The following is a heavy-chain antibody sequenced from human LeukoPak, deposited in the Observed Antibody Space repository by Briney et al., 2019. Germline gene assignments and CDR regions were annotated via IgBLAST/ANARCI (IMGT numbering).Heavy chain of an antibody. D-gene: IGHD6-19*01. Sequence: GGSLRLSCAASGFTFRSYWMYWVRQAPGKGLEWVSAMGGGGTTYYADYVKGRFTISRDTSKNTLYLQMNSLRAEDTAIYYCAKAGRPQAVAGWIDYWGQGTLVTVSS. V-gene: IGHV3-23*01. J-gene: IGHJ4*02. CDR1: GFTFRSYW. CDR2: MGGGGTT. CDR3: AKAGRPQAVAGWIDY.